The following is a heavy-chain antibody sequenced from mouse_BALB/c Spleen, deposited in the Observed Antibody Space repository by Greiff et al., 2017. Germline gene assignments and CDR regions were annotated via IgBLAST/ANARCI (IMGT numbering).Heavy chain of an antibody. D-gene: IGHD2-4*01. CDR1: GYTFTDYW. Sequence: QVQLKQPGAELVMPGASVKMSCKASGYTFTDYWMHWVKQRPGQGLEWIGAIDTSDSYTSYNQKFKGKATLTVDESSSTAYMQLSSLTSEDSAVYYCAIRYDYAWFAYWGQGTLVTVSA. V-gene: IGHV1-69*01. CDR2: IDTSDSYT. CDR3: AIRYDYAWFAY. J-gene: IGHJ3*01.